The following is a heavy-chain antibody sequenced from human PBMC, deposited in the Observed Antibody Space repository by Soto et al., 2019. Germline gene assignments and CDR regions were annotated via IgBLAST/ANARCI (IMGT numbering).Heavy chain of an antibody. Sequence: VGSLRLSCAASGFTFSSYGMHWVRQAPGKGLEWVAVISYDGSNKYYADSVKGRFTISRDNSKNTLYLQMNSLRAEDTAVYYCAKVGPGADYWGQGTLVTVSS. CDR2: ISYDGSNK. CDR1: GFTFSSYG. D-gene: IGHD3-10*01. CDR3: AKVGPGADY. V-gene: IGHV3-30*18. J-gene: IGHJ4*02.